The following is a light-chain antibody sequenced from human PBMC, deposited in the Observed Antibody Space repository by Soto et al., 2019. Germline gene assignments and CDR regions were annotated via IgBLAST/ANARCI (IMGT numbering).Light chain of an antibody. Sequence: DILMTQSPATLSVSPGETATLSCRASQSVGSNLAWFQQKPGQAPRLLIYGASTRATGIPARFSGSGSGTEFTLTISSLQSADFAVYYCQQYNNWPPYTFGQGTKLEI. V-gene: IGKV3-15*01. CDR2: GAS. CDR3: QQYNNWPPYT. J-gene: IGKJ2*01. CDR1: QSVGSN.